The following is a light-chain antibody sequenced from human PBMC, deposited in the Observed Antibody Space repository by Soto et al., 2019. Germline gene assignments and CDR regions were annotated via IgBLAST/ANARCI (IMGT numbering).Light chain of an antibody. V-gene: IGKV3-15*01. CDR1: QSVDSN. J-gene: IGKJ5*01. CDR2: GIS. Sequence: EIVMTQSPGTLSLSPGDTATLSCRASQSVDSNYLAWYQQKPGQAPRLLVYGISTRATDIPARFSGSGSGTEFTLTISSLQSEDFGIYYCKQHRKWPITCGQGTRLEIK. CDR3: KQHRKWPIT.